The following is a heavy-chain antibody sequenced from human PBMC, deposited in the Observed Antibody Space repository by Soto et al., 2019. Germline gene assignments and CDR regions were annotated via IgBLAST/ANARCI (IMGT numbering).Heavy chain of an antibody. CDR3: ARDGGKYSSSLAAFDI. J-gene: IGHJ3*02. D-gene: IGHD6-6*01. CDR2: ISSSGSTI. CDR1: GFTFSSYE. V-gene: IGHV3-48*03. Sequence: GGSLRLSCAASGFTFSSYEMNWVRQAPGKGLEWVSYISSSGSTIYYADSVKGRFTISRDNAKNSLYLQMNSLRAEDTAVYYCARDGGKYSSSLAAFDIWGQGTMVTVSS.